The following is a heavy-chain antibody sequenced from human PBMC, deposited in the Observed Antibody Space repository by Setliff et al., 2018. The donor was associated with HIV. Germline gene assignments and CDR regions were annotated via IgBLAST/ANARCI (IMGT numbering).Heavy chain of an antibody. D-gene: IGHD5-18*01. CDR2: INSATGGT. CDR3: ARSYIAFLSTWYYGMDV. V-gene: IGHV1-2*04. J-gene: IGHJ6*02. Sequence: ASVKVSCKASGYTFTDNYIHWVRQAPGQGLEWMAWINSATGGTNYAQNFQGWVTVTRDTSINTAYMELNRLRSDDTAVYYCARSYIAFLSTWYYGMDVWGQGTTVTV. CDR1: GYTFTDNY.